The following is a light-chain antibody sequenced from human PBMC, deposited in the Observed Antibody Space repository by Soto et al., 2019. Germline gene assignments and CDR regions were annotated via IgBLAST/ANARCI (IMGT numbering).Light chain of an antibody. V-gene: IGLV2-14*03. CDR2: DVS. CDR3: SSYTSISTYV. Sequence: QSVLTQPASVSGCPGQSITSSCTGTSGDVGGYDFVSWYQHHPGKAPRLMIYDVSHRPSGVSDRFSASKSGNTASLTISGLLAEDEADYYCSSYTSISTYVFGTGTKVTVL. CDR1: SGDVGGYDF. J-gene: IGLJ1*01.